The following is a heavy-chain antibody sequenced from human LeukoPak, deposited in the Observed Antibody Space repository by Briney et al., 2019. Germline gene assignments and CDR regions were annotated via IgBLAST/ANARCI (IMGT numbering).Heavy chain of an antibody. CDR2: ISWDGGST. J-gene: IGHJ4*02. CDR3: AKDEGEHQLVFDY. CDR1: GFAFEDYT. Sequence: PGGSLRLSCAASGFAFEDYTMHWVRQAPGKGLEWVSLISWDGGSTYYADSVKGRFTISRDNSKNSLYLQMNSLRTEDTALYYCAKDEGEHQLVFDYWGQGTLVTVSS. D-gene: IGHD6-6*01. V-gene: IGHV3-43*01.